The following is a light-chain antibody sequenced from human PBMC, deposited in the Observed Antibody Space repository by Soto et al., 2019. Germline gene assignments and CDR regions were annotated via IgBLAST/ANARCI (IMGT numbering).Light chain of an antibody. CDR1: SSDVANYKY. Sequence: QSALTQPRSVSGPPGQSVTISCTRTSSDVANYKYVSWYQQHPGKAPKLMIYDVNKRPSGVPYRFSGSKSGNTASLTISGLQAEDEADYYCCSYAGTYTRVFGTGTKSPS. CDR2: DVN. CDR3: CSYAGTYTRV. J-gene: IGLJ1*01. V-gene: IGLV2-11*01.